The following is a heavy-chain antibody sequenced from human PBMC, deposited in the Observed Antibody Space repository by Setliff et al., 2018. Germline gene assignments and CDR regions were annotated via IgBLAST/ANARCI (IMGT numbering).Heavy chain of an antibody. V-gene: IGHV1-18*01. CDR3: AKGGNITRETYYYYGMDV. J-gene: IGHJ6*02. CDR1: GYTFTRYG. Sequence: RASVKVSCKASGYTFTRYGISWVRQAPGKGFEWMGWIGPYNGNTYYAQKFQGRVAITTDTSTRTAYMELRSLRSDDTAVYYCAKGGNITRETYYYYGMDVWGQGTTVTVSS. D-gene: IGHD1-20*01. CDR2: IGPYNGNT.